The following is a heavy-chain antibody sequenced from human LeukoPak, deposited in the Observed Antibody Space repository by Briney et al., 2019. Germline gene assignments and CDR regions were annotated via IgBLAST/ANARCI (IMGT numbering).Heavy chain of an antibody. J-gene: IGHJ5*02. D-gene: IGHD3-22*01. CDR2: INPNSGGT. CDR1: GYTFTGYY. Sequence: GASVKVSCKXSGYTFTGYYMHWVRQAPRQGLEWMGWINPNSGGTKYAQKFQGRVIMTRDTSISTAYMELSRLRSDDTAIYYCARLYYYDSGGYKYNWFDPWGQGTQVTVSS. CDR3: ARLYYYDSGGYKYNWFDP. V-gene: IGHV1-2*02.